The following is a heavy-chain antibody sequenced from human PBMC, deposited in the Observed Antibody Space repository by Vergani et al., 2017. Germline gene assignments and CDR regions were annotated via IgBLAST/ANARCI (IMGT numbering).Heavy chain of an antibody. J-gene: IGHJ3*02. V-gene: IGHV5-10-1*03. D-gene: IGHD1-26*01. CDR2: IDPSDSYT. CDR3: ARHVYTGAGTDAFDI. Sequence: EVQLVQSGAEVKKPGESLRISCKGSAYSFTSYWISWVRQMPGKGLEWMGRIDPSDSYTNYSPSFQGHVTISADKSISTAYLQWSSLKASDTAMYYCARHVYTGAGTDAFDIWGQGTMVTVSS. CDR1: AYSFTSYW.